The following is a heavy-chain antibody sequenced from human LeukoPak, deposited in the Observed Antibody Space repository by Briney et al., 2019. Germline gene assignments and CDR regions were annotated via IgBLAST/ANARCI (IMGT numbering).Heavy chain of an antibody. CDR2: ISWNSGSI. CDR1: GFTFDDYA. V-gene: IGHV3-9*01. CDR3: AKDISVAAAEGGDFDY. J-gene: IGHJ4*02. D-gene: IGHD6-13*01. Sequence: GGSLRLSCAASGFTFDDYAMHWVRQAPGKGLEWVSGISWNSGSINYADSVKGRFTISRDNAKNSPYLQMNSLRPEDTALYYCAKDISVAAAEGGDFDYLGQGTLVTVSS.